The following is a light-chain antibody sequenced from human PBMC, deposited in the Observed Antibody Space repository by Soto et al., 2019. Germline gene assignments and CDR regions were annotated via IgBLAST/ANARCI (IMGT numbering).Light chain of an antibody. CDR3: AAWDDSLNGHV. CDR2: SNN. V-gene: IGLV1-44*01. CDR1: SSNIASNT. J-gene: IGLJ1*01. Sequence: QSVLTQPPSVSGTPGQRVTISCSGSSSNIASNTVNWYQQLPGTAPKLLMYSNNQRPSGVPDRFSGSKSGTSASLAISGLQSEDEADYYCAAWDDSLNGHVFGPGTNLTVL.